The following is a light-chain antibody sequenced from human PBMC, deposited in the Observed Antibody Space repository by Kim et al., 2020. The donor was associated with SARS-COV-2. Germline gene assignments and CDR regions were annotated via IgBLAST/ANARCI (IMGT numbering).Light chain of an antibody. CDR3: NSRDTNANYPV. J-gene: IGLJ2*01. CDR2: CKD. CDR1: DLRYFY. V-gene: IGLV3-19*01. Sequence: ALGQTVRIKCQGDDLRYFYASRYQQKPGQAPLLVISCKDNRPSGIPDRFSASISGNTASLTITGTQAEDEADYYCNSRDTNANYPVFGGGTQLTVL.